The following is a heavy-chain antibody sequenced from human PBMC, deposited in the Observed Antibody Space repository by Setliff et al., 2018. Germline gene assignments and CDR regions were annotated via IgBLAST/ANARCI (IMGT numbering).Heavy chain of an antibody. J-gene: IGHJ4*02. D-gene: IGHD1-26*01. CDR1: GGSISSYY. Sequence: SETLSLTCTVSGGSISSYYWSWMRQPPGKGLEWIGYMYISGITNSNPSLKSRVTISPDTSKNHFSLKVNSVTAADTALYYCARSPSSGAYWNPRPFYSDYWGQGTLVTVSS. V-gene: IGHV4-4*08. CDR2: MYISGIT. CDR3: ARSPSSGAYWNPRPFYSDY.